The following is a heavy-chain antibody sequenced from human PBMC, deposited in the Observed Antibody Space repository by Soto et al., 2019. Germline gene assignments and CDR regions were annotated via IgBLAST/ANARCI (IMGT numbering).Heavy chain of an antibody. D-gene: IGHD5-18*01. CDR1: GGSFTSGGYS. CDR2: LHQTGST. J-gene: IGHJ4*02. CDR3: ARADGYHFDY. V-gene: IGHV4-30-2*01. Sequence: SETLSLTCAVSGGSFTSGGYSWNWIRPPPGKGLEWVGSLHQTGSTSYNPSPKSRPIISVDRSKNQISLKLNSVTAADKAVYYCARADGYHFDYWGQGTLVTVS.